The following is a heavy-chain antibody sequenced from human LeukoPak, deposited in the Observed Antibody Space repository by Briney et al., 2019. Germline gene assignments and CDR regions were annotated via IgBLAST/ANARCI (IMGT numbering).Heavy chain of an antibody. Sequence: GASVKVSCKASGYTFTSYYMHWVRQAPGQGLGWMGIINPSGGSTSYAQKFQGRVTMTRDMSTSTAYMELRSLRSDDTAVYYCARASTHRYNWKSGQLNDAFDIWGQGTMVTVSS. CDR2: INPSGGST. V-gene: IGHV1-46*01. CDR1: GYTFTSYY. CDR3: ARASTHRYNWKSGQLNDAFDI. J-gene: IGHJ3*02. D-gene: IGHD1-20*01.